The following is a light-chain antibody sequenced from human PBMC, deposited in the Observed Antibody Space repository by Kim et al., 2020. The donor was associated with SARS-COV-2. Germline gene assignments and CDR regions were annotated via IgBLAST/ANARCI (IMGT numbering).Light chain of an antibody. CDR1: QSVSNY. V-gene: IGKV3-11*01. Sequence: EIVLTQSPATLSLSPGERATLSCRASQSVSNYLGWYQQKPGQAPRLLIYDASKRVTGIPARFSGSGSGTDFTLTIRSLEPEDFGVYYCQQRRDWYSFGQGTKLEI. CDR3: QQRRDWYS. CDR2: DAS. J-gene: IGKJ2*03.